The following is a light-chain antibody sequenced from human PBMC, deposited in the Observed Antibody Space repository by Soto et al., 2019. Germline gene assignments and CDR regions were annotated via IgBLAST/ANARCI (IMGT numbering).Light chain of an antibody. CDR1: QSVSSSY. CDR3: QQYGSSRWT. Sequence: EIVLTQSPGTLSLSPGERATLSCSASQSVSSSYLAWYQQNRGQAPRLLIHGASSRATGIPDRFSGSGSGTDFTLTISRLEPEDFAVYYCQQYGSSRWTFGQGTKVEIK. J-gene: IGKJ1*01. CDR2: GAS. V-gene: IGKV3-20*01.